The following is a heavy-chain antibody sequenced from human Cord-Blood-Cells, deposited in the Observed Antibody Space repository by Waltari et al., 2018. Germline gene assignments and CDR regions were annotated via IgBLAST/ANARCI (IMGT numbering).Heavy chain of an antibody. V-gene: IGHV6-1*01. Sequence: QVQLQQSGPGLVKPSQTLSLTCAIPGDSVSSNSAARTWLRPSPSRGLEWLGRTYYRSKWYNDYAVSVKSRKTINPDTSKNQFSLQLNSVTPEDTAVYYCARAPGTTVAFDIWGQGTMVTVSS. CDR1: GDSVSSNSAA. J-gene: IGHJ3*02. CDR2: TYYRSKWYN. D-gene: IGHD1-7*01. CDR3: ARAPGTTVAFDI.